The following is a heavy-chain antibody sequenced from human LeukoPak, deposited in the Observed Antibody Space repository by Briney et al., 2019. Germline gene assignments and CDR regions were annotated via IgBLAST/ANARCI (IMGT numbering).Heavy chain of an antibody. J-gene: IGHJ4*02. V-gene: IGHV3-33*01. CDR2: IWYDGSNK. Sequence: PGGSLRLPCAASGFTFSSYGMHWVRQAPGKGLEWVAVIWYDGSNKYYADSVRGRFTISRDNSKNTLYLQMHSLRAEDTAVYYCARVSSRDDYIWGSYLDYWGQGTLVTVSS. CDR3: ARVSSRDDYIWGSYLDY. CDR1: GFTFSSYG. D-gene: IGHD3-16*02.